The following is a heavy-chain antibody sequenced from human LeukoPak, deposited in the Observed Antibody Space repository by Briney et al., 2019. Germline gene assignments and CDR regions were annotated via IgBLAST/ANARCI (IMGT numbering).Heavy chain of an antibody. CDR3: ARAPNSGWYVDNWFDP. CDR1: RFTFSSYA. Sequence: GGSLRLSCAASRFTFSSYAMHWVRQAPGKGLEWVAVISYDGSNKYYADSVKGRFTISRDNSKNTLYLQMNSLRAEDTAVYYCARAPNSGWYVDNWFDPWGQGTLVTVSS. V-gene: IGHV3-30-3*01. D-gene: IGHD6-19*01. CDR2: ISYDGSNK. J-gene: IGHJ5*02.